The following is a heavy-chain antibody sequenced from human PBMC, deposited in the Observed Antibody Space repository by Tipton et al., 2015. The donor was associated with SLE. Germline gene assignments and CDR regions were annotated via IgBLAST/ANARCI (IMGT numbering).Heavy chain of an antibody. V-gene: IGHV3-30*18. CDR1: GFTFSTYG. J-gene: IGHJ3*02. CDR3: AKASPRRYSSSWYEGDAFDI. CDR2: IGYAGGDI. D-gene: IGHD6-13*01. Sequence: SLRLSCAASGFTFSTYGMHWVRQAPGKGLEWVAVIGYAGGDIYYAASVKGRFTISRDNSKNTLYLQMNSLRAEDTAVYYCAKASPRRYSSSWYEGDAFDIWGQGTMVTVSS.